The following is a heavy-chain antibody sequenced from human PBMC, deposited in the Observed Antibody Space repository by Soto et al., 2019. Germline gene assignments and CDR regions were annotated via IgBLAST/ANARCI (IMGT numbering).Heavy chain of an antibody. CDR2: IDPSDSET. V-gene: IGHV5-10-1*01. J-gene: IGHJ6*02. D-gene: IGHD3-10*01. Sequence: GESLKISCQDSGNSFTSDWISWVRQMPGKGLEWMGRIDPSDSETDYSPSFQGRVTISVDRSISTAYLQWSSLKASDTAIYYCARAGVGSGSPGYYGMDVWAQGXTVTASS. CDR3: ARAGVGSGSPGYYGMDV. CDR1: GNSFTSDW.